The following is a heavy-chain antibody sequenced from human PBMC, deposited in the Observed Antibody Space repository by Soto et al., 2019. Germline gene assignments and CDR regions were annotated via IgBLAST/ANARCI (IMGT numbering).Heavy chain of an antibody. CDR2: IYYSGST. CDR1: GGSISSYY. V-gene: IGHV4-59*01. CDR3: AREGYCSGGSCYPYMDV. Sequence: SETLSLTCTVSGGSISSYYWSWIRQPPWKGLEWIGYIYYSGSTNYNPSLKSRVTISVDTSKNQFSLKLSSVTAADTAVYYCAREGYCSGGSCYPYMDVWGKGTTVTVSS. J-gene: IGHJ6*03. D-gene: IGHD2-15*01.